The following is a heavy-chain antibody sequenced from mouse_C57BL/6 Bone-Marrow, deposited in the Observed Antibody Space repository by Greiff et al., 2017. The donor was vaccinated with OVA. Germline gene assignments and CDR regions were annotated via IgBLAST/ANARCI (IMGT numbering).Heavy chain of an antibody. V-gene: IGHV1-81*01. J-gene: IGHJ2*01. CDR2: IYPRSGNT. CDR1: GYTFTSYG. Sequence: VQLQQSGAELARPGASVKLSCKASGYTFTSYGISWVKQRTGQGLEWIGEIYPRSGNTYYNEKFKGKATLTADKASSTAYMELRSLTSEDSAGNVCARQGYGSSRDYWGQGTTLTVSS. CDR3: ARQGYGSSRDY. D-gene: IGHD1-1*01.